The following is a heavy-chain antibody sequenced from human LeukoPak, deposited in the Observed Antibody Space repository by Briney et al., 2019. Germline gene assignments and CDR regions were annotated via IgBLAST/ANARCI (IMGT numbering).Heavy chain of an antibody. D-gene: IGHD2/OR15-2a*01. CDR3: GSFGVIWEVDY. Sequence: PGGSLRLSCAASGLPFSGYWMHWVRQAPGKGLEWVSRINSDGSRADYADSVKGRFTISRDNAKNTLYLQMNSLRAEDTAVYHCGSFGVIWEVDYWGQGTLVTVSS. V-gene: IGHV3-74*01. CDR2: INSDGSRA. J-gene: IGHJ4*02. CDR1: GLPFSGYW.